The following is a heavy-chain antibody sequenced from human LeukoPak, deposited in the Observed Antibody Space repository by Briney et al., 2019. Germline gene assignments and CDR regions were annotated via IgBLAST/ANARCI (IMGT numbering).Heavy chain of an antibody. CDR2: ISSSGSTI. CDR3: ARVAGYDYVWGSYRRSHFDY. CDR1: GFTFSSYE. J-gene: IGHJ4*02. D-gene: IGHD3-16*02. V-gene: IGHV3-48*03. Sequence: GGSLRLSCAASGFTFSSYEMNWVRQAPGKGLEWVSYISSSGSTIYYADSVKGRFTISRDNAKNSLYLQMNSLRAEDTAVYYCARVAGYDYVWGSYRRSHFDYWGQGTLVTVSS.